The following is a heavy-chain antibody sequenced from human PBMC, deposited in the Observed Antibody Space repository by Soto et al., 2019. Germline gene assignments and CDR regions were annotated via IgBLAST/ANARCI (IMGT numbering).Heavy chain of an antibody. J-gene: IGHJ4*02. CDR1: GFNFDSYA. Sequence: EVQLLESGGGLEQTGGSLRLSCAASGFNFDSYAMGWVRQAPGKGLEWVSAISSRGDRVYYAGSVKGRSTISRDNSKNTLFLQMNSLRAEDTAVFYCAKAPHASDYAGRGFDFWGQGTLVTVSS. V-gene: IGHV3-23*01. CDR2: ISSRGDRV. D-gene: IGHD5-12*01. CDR3: AKAPHASDYAGRGFDF.